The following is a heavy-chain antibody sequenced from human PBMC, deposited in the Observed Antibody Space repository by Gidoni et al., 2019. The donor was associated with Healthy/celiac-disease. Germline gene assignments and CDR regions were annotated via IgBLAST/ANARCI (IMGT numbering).Heavy chain of an antibody. CDR2: IYTSGST. CDR1: GGSISSYY. CDR3: ARDHPYYDFWSGYDWYFDL. Sequence: QVQLQESGPGLVKPSETLSLTCTVSGGSISSYYWSWIRQPAGKGLEWIGRIYTSGSTNYNPSLKSRVTMSVDTSKNQFSLKLSSVTAADTAVYYCARDHPYYDFWSGYDWYFDLWGRGTLVTVSS. V-gene: IGHV4-4*07. D-gene: IGHD3-3*01. J-gene: IGHJ2*01.